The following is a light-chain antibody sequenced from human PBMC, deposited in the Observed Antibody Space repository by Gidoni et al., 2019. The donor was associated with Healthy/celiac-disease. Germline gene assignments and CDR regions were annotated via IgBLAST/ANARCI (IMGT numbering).Light chain of an antibody. V-gene: IGLV1-40*01. CDR3: QSYGSSLSGHAG. CDR1: SSNIGAGYG. Sequence: QSVLTQPPSVSGAPGQRVTISCTGSSSNIGAGYGVHWYQQLPGTAPKLLIYGNSNRPSGVPDRFSGSKSGTSASLAITGLQAEDEADYYCQSYGSSLSGHAGFGGGTQLTVL. J-gene: IGLJ7*01. CDR2: GNS.